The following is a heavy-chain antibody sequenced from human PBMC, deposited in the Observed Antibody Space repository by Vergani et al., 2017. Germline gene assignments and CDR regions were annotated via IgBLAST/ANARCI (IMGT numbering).Heavy chain of an antibody. V-gene: IGHV3-73*01. CDR1: GFTFSDYY. J-gene: IGHJ6*03. D-gene: IGHD3-3*01. Sequence: VQLVESGGGLVKPGGSLRLSCAASGFTFSDYYMSWIRQAPGKGLEWVGRIRSKANSYATAYAASVKGRFTISRDDSKNTAYLQMNSLKTEDTAVYYCTRQGEDFWSGYFDYYYMDVWGKGTTVTVSS. CDR3: TRQGEDFWSGYFDYYYMDV. CDR2: IRSKANSYAT.